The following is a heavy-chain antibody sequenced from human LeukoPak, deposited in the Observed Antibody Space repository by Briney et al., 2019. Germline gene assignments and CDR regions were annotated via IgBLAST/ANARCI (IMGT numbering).Heavy chain of an antibody. Sequence: PGGSLRLSCAASGFTFSSYGMHWVRQAPGKGLEWVAVIWYDGSNKYYADSVKGRFTISRDNSKNSLYLQMNSLKTEDTAVYYCARSRSYYPFDIWGQGTMVTVSS. CDR1: GFTFSSYG. V-gene: IGHV3-33*01. J-gene: IGHJ3*02. CDR2: IWYDGSNK. CDR3: ARSRSYYPFDI. D-gene: IGHD1-26*01.